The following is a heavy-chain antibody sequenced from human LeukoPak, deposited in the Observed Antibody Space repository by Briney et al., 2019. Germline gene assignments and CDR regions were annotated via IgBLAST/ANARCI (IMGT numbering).Heavy chain of an antibody. J-gene: IGHJ4*02. D-gene: IGHD2-2*01. CDR1: RYTFTGYY. V-gene: IGHV1-2*02. CDR3: AREIPQGSAAIML. CDR2: INSNSGGT. Sequence: ASVKVSSKASRYTFTGYYIHCVRQPPRQGLEWLGWINSNSGGTNYAQKFQGRVTMTRDTSISTAYIQLSRLRSDDTAVYYCAREIPQGSAAIMLWGQGTLVTVSS.